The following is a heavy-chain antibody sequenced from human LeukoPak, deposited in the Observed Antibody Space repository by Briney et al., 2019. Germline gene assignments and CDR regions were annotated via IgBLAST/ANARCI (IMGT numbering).Heavy chain of an antibody. CDR3: AREVYGSGSYRYYYYGMDV. V-gene: IGHV3-30*04. D-gene: IGHD3-10*01. CDR2: ISYDGSNK. J-gene: IGHJ6*02. CDR1: GFTFSTHA. Sequence: GGSLRLSCAASGFTFSTHAMSWVRQAPGKGLEWVAVISYDGSNKYYADSVKGRFTISRDNSKNTLYLQMNSLRAEDTAVYYCAREVYGSGSYRYYYYGMDVWGQGTTVTVSS.